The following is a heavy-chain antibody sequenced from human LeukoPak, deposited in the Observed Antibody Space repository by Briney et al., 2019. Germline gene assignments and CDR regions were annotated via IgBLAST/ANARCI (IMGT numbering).Heavy chain of an antibody. Sequence: KASETLSLTCTVSGGSISSTNYYWGWIRQPPGKGLEWIGSIYYSVSTYYNPSLKSRVTISVDTSRKQFSLQVTSVNAADTAVYYCARGKGVIMSGHWGQGSLVVVSS. V-gene: IGHV4-39*01. CDR2: IYYSVST. J-gene: IGHJ4*02. CDR1: GGSISSTNYY. D-gene: IGHD3-10*01. CDR3: ARGKGVIMSGH.